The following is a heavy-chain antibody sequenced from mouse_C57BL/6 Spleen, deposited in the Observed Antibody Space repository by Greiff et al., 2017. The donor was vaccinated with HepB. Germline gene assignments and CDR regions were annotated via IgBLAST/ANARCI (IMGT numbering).Heavy chain of an antibody. CDR3: TRGDYDYDGRDY. CDR1: GFTFSSYA. CDR2: ISSGGDYI. V-gene: IGHV5-9-1*02. J-gene: IGHJ2*01. Sequence: EVKLMESGEGLVKPGGSLKLSCAASGFTFSSYAMSWVRQTPEKRLEWVAYISSGGDYIYYADTVKGRFTISRDNARNTLYLQMSSLKSEDTAMYYCTRGDYDYDGRDYWGQGTTLTVSS. D-gene: IGHD2-4*01.